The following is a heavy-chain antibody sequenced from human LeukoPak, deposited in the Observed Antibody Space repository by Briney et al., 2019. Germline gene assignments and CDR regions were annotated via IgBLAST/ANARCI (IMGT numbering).Heavy chain of an antibody. CDR1: GGSFSGYY. CDR2: INHSGST. Sequence: SETLSLTCAVYGGSFSGYYWSWIRQPPGKGLEWIGEINHSGSTNYNPSLKSRVTISVDTSKNRFSLKLSSVTAADTAVYYCARGGEEDYVWGSYPYFDYWGQGTLVTVSS. J-gene: IGHJ4*02. V-gene: IGHV4-34*01. CDR3: ARGGEEDYVWGSYPYFDY. D-gene: IGHD3-16*02.